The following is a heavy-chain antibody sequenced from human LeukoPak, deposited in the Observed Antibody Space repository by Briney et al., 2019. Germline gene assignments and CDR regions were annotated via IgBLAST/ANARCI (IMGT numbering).Heavy chain of an antibody. V-gene: IGHV4-59*01. D-gene: IGHD3-10*01. J-gene: IGHJ3*02. Sequence: PSETLSLTCTVSGGSISNYYWSWVRQPPGKGLEWIGYIFYSGSTNYNPSLKSRVSILVDTSKNQFSLKLNSVTAADTAVYYCARDGGYGSGSLIWGQGTVVTVS. CDR1: GGSISNYY. CDR2: IFYSGST. CDR3: ARDGGYGSGSLI.